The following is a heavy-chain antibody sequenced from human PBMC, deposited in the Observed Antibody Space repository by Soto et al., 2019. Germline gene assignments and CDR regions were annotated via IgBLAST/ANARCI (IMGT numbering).Heavy chain of an antibody. Sequence: PGGSLRLSCAASGFTFSTYSISWVRQAPGKGLEWVSSLSGSGNKTYYADSAKGRFTISRDNSKDTLYLQMNSLGADDTAVYYCAKGLRLHFGFWGHGILV. J-gene: IGHJ4*01. CDR1: GFTFSTYS. CDR3: AKGLRLHFGF. D-gene: IGHD3-22*01. V-gene: IGHV3-23*01. CDR2: LSGSGNKT.